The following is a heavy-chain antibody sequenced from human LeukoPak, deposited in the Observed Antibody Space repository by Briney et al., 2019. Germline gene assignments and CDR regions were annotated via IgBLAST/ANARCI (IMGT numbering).Heavy chain of an antibody. V-gene: IGHV3-30*02. Sequence: GGSLRLSCAASGFTFSSYGMHWVRQAPGKGLEWVAIIRYDGSNKYYADSVKGRFTISRDNSKNTLYLQMNSLRAEDTAVYYCAKDHPAYYDILTGYHLPYFDYWGQGTLVTVSS. CDR1: GFTFSSYG. CDR2: IRYDGSNK. D-gene: IGHD3-9*01. J-gene: IGHJ4*02. CDR3: AKDHPAYYDILTGYHLPYFDY.